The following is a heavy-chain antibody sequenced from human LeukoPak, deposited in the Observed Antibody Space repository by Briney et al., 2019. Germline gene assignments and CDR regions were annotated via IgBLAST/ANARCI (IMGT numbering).Heavy chain of an antibody. Sequence: PGGSLKLSCTASGFTFSDHWMTWVRQAPGKGLEWVATIKGDGSHRSYGDSVRGRFTISRDNAKNSLTLEMDSLRVEDTAFYYCVRGSPVWGNWGQGTLVTVSS. CDR1: GFTFSDHW. V-gene: IGHV3-7*01. CDR3: VRGSPVWGN. CDR2: IKGDGSHR. J-gene: IGHJ4*02. D-gene: IGHD3-16*01.